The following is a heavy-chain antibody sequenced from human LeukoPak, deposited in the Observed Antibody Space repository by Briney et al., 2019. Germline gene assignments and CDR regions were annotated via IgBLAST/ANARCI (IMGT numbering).Heavy chain of an antibody. CDR3: ARERGVVPRRLIPYYFDY. D-gene: IGHD3-10*01. J-gene: IGHJ4*02. CDR1: GFSVTTDSYC. V-gene: IGHV4-61*01. Sequence: SETLSLTCTVSGFSVTTDSYCWGWLRQPPGKGLEWIGYDYCGGNTNYDPSLKRRVTISVDTSKNQFSLTLTSVTAADTAVYYCARERGVVPRRLIPYYFDYWGQGTLVTVSS. CDR2: DYCGGNT.